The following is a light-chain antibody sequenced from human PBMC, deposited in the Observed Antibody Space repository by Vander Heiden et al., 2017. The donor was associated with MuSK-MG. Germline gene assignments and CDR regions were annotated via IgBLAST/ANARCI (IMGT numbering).Light chain of an antibody. J-gene: IGKJ1*01. CDR2: AAS. CDR1: QRISSY. CDR3: RQSYSLPQT. Sequence: DIQMTQSPSSLSASVGDRVTITCRASQRISSYLNWYQQKGGRAPKLLIYAASSLESGVPSRFSGRGSGTDFSLTITRLQPEDFATYYCRQSYSLPQTFGQGTKVEIK. V-gene: IGKV1-39*01.